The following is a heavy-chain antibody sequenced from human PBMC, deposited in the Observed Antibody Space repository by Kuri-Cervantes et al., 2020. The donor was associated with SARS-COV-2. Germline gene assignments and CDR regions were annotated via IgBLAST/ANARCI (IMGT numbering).Heavy chain of an antibody. CDR1: GGSISSTSSY. V-gene: IGHV4-39*01. D-gene: IGHD3-9*01. CDR3: ARHFSWGSGEKYYDILTRPDYGMDV. CDR2: IYYSGST. Sequence: ESLKISCTVSGGSISSTSSYWGWIRQPPGKGLECIGTIYYSGSTFYNPSLKSRVTISVDTSKNQFSLKLSSVTAAETAVYYCARHFSWGSGEKYYDILTRPDYGMDVWGQGTTVTVSS. J-gene: IGHJ6*02.